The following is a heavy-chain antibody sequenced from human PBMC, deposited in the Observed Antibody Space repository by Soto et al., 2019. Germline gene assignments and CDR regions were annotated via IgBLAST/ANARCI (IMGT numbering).Heavy chain of an antibody. CDR2: INAGNGNT. J-gene: IGHJ4*02. D-gene: IGHD6-19*01. V-gene: IGHV1-3*05. CDR1: GYTFTGYA. CDR3: ARAVAVPADFDY. Sequence: QVQLVQSGAEEKKPGASVKVSCKASGYTFTGYAMHWVRQAPGQRLEWMGWINAGNGNTKYSQKFRGIVTITRDTSASTAYMELSSLRSEDTALYYCARAVAVPADFDYWGQGTLVTVSS.